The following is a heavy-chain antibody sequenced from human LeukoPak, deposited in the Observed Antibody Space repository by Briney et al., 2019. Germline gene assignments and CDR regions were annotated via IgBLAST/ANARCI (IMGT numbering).Heavy chain of an antibody. V-gene: IGHV3-7*01. D-gene: IGHD1-1*01. CDR2: IDPTGGTI. CDR1: GLTFSSSW. Sequence: GGSLRLSCAASGLTFSSSWMSWVRQTPGKGLEWVADIDPTGGTIVYVDSVRGRFTFSRDNPKSSVYLQMSGLRAEDSAAYYCARDPGNGALDIWGQGTMVIVSS. J-gene: IGHJ3*02. CDR3: ARDPGNGALDI.